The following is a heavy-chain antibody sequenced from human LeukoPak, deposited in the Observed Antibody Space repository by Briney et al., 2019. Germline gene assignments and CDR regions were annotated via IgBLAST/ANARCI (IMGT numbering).Heavy chain of an antibody. Sequence: SETLSLTCTVSGGSISSYYWSWIRQPPGKGLEWIGYIYYSGSTNYNPSLKSRVTISVDTSKNQFSLKLSSVTAADTAVYYCARRVPLARIAEFDYWGQGTLVTVSS. J-gene: IGHJ4*02. CDR1: GGSISSYY. D-gene: IGHD6-13*01. CDR2: IYYSGST. V-gene: IGHV4-59*08. CDR3: ARRVPLARIAEFDY.